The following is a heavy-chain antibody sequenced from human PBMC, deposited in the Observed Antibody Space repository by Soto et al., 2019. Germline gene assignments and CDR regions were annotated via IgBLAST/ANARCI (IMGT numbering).Heavy chain of an antibody. V-gene: IGHV1-24*01. D-gene: IGHD6-19*01. Sequence: QVQLVQSGAEVKKPGASVKVSCKVSGYTLSELSMHWVRQTPGKGLEWMGGLDPEDGETIYAQKFQGRVTMTEDTSTDTAYMELRSLRSEDTAVYYCATSPRGMAVFDSWGQGTMVTVSS. CDR1: GYTLSELS. CDR3: ATSPRGMAVFDS. J-gene: IGHJ3*02. CDR2: LDPEDGET.